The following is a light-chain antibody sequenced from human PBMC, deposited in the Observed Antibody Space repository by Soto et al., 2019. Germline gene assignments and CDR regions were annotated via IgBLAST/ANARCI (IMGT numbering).Light chain of an antibody. CDR2: GAS. Sequence: EVVFTQSPGTVSLSPGERATLSCRASQSVSSSYLAWYQQKPGQAPRLLIYGASSRATGIPDRFSGSGSGTDFTLTISRLEPEDFAVYYCQQYGSSGTFGQGTKVDIK. J-gene: IGKJ1*01. V-gene: IGKV3-20*01. CDR3: QQYGSSGT. CDR1: QSVSSSY.